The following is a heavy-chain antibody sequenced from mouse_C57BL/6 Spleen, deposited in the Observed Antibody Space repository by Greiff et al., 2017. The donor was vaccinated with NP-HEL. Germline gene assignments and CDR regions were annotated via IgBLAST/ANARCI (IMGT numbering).Heavy chain of an antibody. Sequence: EVQLQQSGAELVRPGASVKLSCTASGFNIKDYYMHWVKQRPEQGLEWIGRIDPEDGDTEYAPKFQGKATMTADTSSNTAYLQLSSLTSEDTAVYYCTTDYYDYDVRSFDYWGQGTTLTVSS. CDR1: GFNIKDYY. V-gene: IGHV14-1*01. CDR3: TTDYYDYDVRSFDY. J-gene: IGHJ2*01. D-gene: IGHD2-4*01. CDR2: IDPEDGDT.